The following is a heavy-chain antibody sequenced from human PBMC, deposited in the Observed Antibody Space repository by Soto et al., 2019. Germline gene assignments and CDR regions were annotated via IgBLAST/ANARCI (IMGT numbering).Heavy chain of an antibody. Sequence: PSETLSLTCTVSGGSISSGGYYWSWIRQHPGKGLEGIGDIYYSGSTYYNPSLKSRVTISVDTSKNHVSLKLSSVTAADTAVYYCARDRCTNGVCYSGLGLYYYYGMDVWGQGTTVTVSS. J-gene: IGHJ6*02. CDR3: ARDRCTNGVCYSGLGLYYYYGMDV. D-gene: IGHD2-8*01. V-gene: IGHV4-31*03. CDR2: IYYSGST. CDR1: GGSISSGGYY.